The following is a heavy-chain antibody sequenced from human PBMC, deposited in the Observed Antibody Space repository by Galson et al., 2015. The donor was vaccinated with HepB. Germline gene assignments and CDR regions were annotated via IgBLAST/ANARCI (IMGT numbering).Heavy chain of an antibody. J-gene: IGHJ5*02. CDR3: ARDQSSGYYGGLWDNWFDP. D-gene: IGHD3-22*01. CDR2: IIPIFGTA. Sequence: SVKVSCKASGGTFSNYAISWVRQTPGQGLEWMGGIIPIFGTANYAQKFQGRVTITADESTSTAYMELSSLRSEDTAVYYCARDQSSGYYGGLWDNWFDPWGQGTLVTVSS. CDR1: GGTFSNYA. V-gene: IGHV1-69*13.